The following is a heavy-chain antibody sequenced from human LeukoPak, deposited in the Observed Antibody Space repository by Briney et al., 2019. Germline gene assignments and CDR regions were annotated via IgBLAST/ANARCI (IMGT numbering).Heavy chain of an antibody. CDR2: ISAYNGNT. D-gene: IGHD3-22*01. CDR1: GYTFTSYG. Sequence: ASVTVSCKASGYTFTSYGISWVRQAPGQGLEWKGWISAYNGNTNYAQKLQGRVTMTTDTSTRTAYMELRSLRADDTAVYYCARDNWAPTRAYYYDSSGYQGSDWYFDLWGRGTLVTVSS. J-gene: IGHJ2*01. V-gene: IGHV1-18*01. CDR3: ARDNWAPTRAYYYDSSGYQGSDWYFDL.